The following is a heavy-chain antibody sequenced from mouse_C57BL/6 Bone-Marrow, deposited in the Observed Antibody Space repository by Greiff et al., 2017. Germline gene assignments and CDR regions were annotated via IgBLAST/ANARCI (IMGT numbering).Heavy chain of an antibody. V-gene: IGHV1-54*01. Sequence: QVQLQQSGAELVRPGTSVKVSCKASGYAFTNYLIEWVKQRPGQGLEWIGVINTGSGGTNYNEKLKGKATMTADKSSSTADMQLSSLTSEDSAVYFCARSLHYDYDAYWGQGTLVTVSA. D-gene: IGHD2-4*01. CDR3: ARSLHYDYDAY. CDR1: GYAFTNYL. CDR2: INTGSGGT. J-gene: IGHJ3*01.